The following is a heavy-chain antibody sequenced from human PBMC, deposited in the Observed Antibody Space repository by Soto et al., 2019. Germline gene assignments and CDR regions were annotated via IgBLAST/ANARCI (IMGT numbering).Heavy chain of an antibody. J-gene: IGHJ4*02. CDR3: ATESGSTYGYFDY. D-gene: IGHD5-18*01. CDR2: ISGSGST. Sequence: TRFLACTVSGGSVSSGDNDWSWIRQSPGKGLEWIGYISGSGSTGYNPSLKNRLTMSVDRSKNQFTLRLTSVTAADTAVYFCATESGSTYGYFDYWGQGTQVTVSS. CDR1: GGSVSSGDND. V-gene: IGHV4-30-4*01.